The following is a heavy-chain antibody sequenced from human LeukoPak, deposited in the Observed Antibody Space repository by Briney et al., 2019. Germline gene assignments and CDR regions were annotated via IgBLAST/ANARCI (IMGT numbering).Heavy chain of an antibody. J-gene: IGHJ3*02. CDR2: IIPIFGTP. CDR3: ARGDRALVHDAFDI. CDR1: GGTFSSYS. V-gene: IGHV1-69*05. Sequence: AASVKVSRKASGGTFSSYSISWVRQAPGQGFEWMGGIIPIFGTPNYAQKFQGRVTITTDESTSTAYMELSSLRSEDTALYYCARGDRALVHDAFDIWGQGTVVTVSS. D-gene: IGHD1-26*01.